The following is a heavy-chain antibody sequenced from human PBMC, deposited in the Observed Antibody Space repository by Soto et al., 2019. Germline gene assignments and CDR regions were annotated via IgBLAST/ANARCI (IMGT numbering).Heavy chain of an antibody. CDR1: GYTFTSYY. Sequence: GASVKVSCKASGYTFTSYYMHWVRQAPGQGLEWMGIINPSGGSTSYAQKFQGRVTMTRDTSTSTVYMELSSLRSEDTAVYYCARGGIVLMVYATMYYSDYWGQGTLVTVSS. V-gene: IGHV1-46*01. D-gene: IGHD2-8*01. CDR3: ARGGIVLMVYATMYYSDY. J-gene: IGHJ4*02. CDR2: INPSGGST.